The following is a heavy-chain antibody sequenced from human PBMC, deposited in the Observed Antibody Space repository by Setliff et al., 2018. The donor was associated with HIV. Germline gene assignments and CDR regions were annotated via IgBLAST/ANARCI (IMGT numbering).Heavy chain of an antibody. D-gene: IGHD3-3*01. V-gene: IGHV4-34*01. J-gene: IGHJ4*02. Sequence: SETLSLTCAVYGGSFSGYYWSWIRQPPGKGLEWIGEINHSGSTNYNPSLKSRVIISVDTSKNQFSLRLSSVTAADTAVYYCARPSFGIGGGSIFDSWGQGTVVTVSS. CDR2: INHSGST. CDR1: GGSFSGYY. CDR3: ARPSFGIGGGSIFDS.